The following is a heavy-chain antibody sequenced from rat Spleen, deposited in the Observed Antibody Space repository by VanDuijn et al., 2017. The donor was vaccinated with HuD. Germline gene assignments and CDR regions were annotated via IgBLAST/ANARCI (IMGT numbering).Heavy chain of an antibody. D-gene: IGHD5-1*01. V-gene: IGHV5-22*01. CDR2: ISYDGSST. CDR3: TTQWELYH. Sequence: EVQLVESGGGLVQPGRSLKVSCADSGFIFSDYYMAWVRQAPEKGLEWVASISYDGSSTYYGDSVKGRFTISRDDAKTTLYLQMNSLRSEDTATYYCTTQWELYHWGQGVMVTVSS. J-gene: IGHJ2*01. CDR1: GFIFSDYY.